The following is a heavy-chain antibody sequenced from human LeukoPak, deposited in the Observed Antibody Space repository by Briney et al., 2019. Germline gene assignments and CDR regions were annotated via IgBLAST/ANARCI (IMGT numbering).Heavy chain of an antibody. J-gene: IGHJ4*02. CDR3: ARSGCTNGVCYNDY. CDR2: ISSSGSTI. V-gene: IGHV3-48*03. Sequence: PGGSLRLSCAASGFTFSSYEMNWVRQAPGKGLEWVSYISSSGSTIYYADSVKGRFTISRDNAKNSLYLQMNSLRAEDTAVYYRARSGCTNGVCYNDYWGQGTLVTVSS. CDR1: GFTFSSYE. D-gene: IGHD2-8*01.